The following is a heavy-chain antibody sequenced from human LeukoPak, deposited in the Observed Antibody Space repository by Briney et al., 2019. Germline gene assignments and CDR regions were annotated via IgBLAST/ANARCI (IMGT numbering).Heavy chain of an antibody. CDR2: ISYDGSSK. CDR3: ARPYYYDSMYYFDY. J-gene: IGHJ4*02. CDR1: GFTFSSYA. V-gene: IGHV3-30-3*01. D-gene: IGHD3-22*01. Sequence: GRSLRLSCAASGFTFSSYAMHWVRQAPGKGLEWVAVISYDGSSKYYADSVKGRFTISRDNSKNTLYLQMNSLRAEDTAVYYCARPYYYDSMYYFDYWGQGTLVTVSS.